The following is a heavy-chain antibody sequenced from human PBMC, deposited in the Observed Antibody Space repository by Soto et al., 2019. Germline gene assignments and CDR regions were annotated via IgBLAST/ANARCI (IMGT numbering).Heavy chain of an antibody. J-gene: IGHJ6*02. CDR1: GFTFDDYA. D-gene: IGHD3-10*01. CDR2: ISWNSGSI. CDR3: ARDGFGELLSPYYYYGMDV. Sequence: PGGSLRLSCAASGFTFDDYAMHWVRQAPGKGLEWVSGISWNSGSIGYADSVKGRFTISRDNAKNSLYLQMNSLRDEDTAVYYCARDGFGELLSPYYYYGMDVWGQGTTVTVSS. V-gene: IGHV3-9*01.